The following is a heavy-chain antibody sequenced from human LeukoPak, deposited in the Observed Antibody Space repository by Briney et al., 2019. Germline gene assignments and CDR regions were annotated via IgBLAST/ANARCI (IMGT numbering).Heavy chain of an antibody. CDR2: VSYSGST. D-gene: IGHD3-22*01. CDR1: GGSISSSSYY. V-gene: IGHV4-39*01. Sequence: PSETLSLTCTVSGGSISSSSYYWGGIRHPPGKVLEWIGSVSYSGSTYYNPSLKSRLTMSVDTSKNQFSLILSSVTAADTAVYYCARWRDSSGYRYYFDYWGQGTLVTVSS. CDR3: ARWRDSSGYRYYFDY. J-gene: IGHJ4*02.